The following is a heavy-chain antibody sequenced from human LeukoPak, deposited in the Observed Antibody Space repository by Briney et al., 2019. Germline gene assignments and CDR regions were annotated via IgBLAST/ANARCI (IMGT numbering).Heavy chain of an antibody. J-gene: IGHJ4*02. Sequence: PGGSLRLSCAASGLTFSTYWMSWVRRAPGKGLEWVANMNQDGSEKYYVDSVKGRFTISRDNAKSSLYLQMNSLRAEDTAVYYCATGWAAHDYWGQGTLVTASS. CDR2: MNQDGSEK. D-gene: IGHD1-26*01. V-gene: IGHV3-7*01. CDR3: ATGWAAHDY. CDR1: GLTFSTYW.